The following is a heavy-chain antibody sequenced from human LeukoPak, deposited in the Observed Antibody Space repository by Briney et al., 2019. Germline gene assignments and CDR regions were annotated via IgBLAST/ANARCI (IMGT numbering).Heavy chain of an antibody. CDR3: ARGVYSYGYDY. D-gene: IGHD5-18*01. J-gene: IGHJ4*02. Sequence: PSETPSVTCAVYGGSFSGYYWSWIRQPPGKGLEWIGEINHSGSTNYNPSLKSRVTISVDTSKNQFSLKLSSVTAADTAVYYCARGVYSYGYDYWGQGTLVTVSS. CDR1: GGSFSGYY. CDR2: INHSGST. V-gene: IGHV4-34*01.